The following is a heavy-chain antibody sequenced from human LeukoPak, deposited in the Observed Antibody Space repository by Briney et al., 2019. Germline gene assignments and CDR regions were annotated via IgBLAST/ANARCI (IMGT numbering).Heavy chain of an antibody. CDR2: IYSSGIT. J-gene: IGHJ2*01. Sequence: SETLSLTCTVSGGSISNYYWSWIRQPPGKGLQWIGYIYSSGITNYNPSLRSRVTISVDTSKNQFSLKLSSVTAADTAVYYCVRRPTYYYDTSGYNPDWYFDLWGRGTLVTVSS. D-gene: IGHD3-22*01. CDR3: VRRPTYYYDTSGYNPDWYFDL. V-gene: IGHV4-4*09. CDR1: GGSISNYY.